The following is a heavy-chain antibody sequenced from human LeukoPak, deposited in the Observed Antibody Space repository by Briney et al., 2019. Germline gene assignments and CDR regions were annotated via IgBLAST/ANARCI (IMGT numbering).Heavy chain of an antibody. J-gene: IGHJ4*02. CDR3: ARLYGANVGYLDY. Sequence: GGSLRLSCAASGFTFSSYVMHWVRQAPGKGLEWVAVIWYDGSQKYYADTVRSRFTVSRDNSKNTLYLQMDSLRAEDTAVYYCARLYGANVGYLDYWGQGTLVTVSS. CDR1: GFTFSSYV. V-gene: IGHV3-33*03. D-gene: IGHD4-23*01. CDR2: IWYDGSQK.